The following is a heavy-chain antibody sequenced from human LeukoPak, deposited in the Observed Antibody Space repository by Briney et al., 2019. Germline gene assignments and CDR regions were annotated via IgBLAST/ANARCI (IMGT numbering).Heavy chain of an antibody. CDR1: GFFFSRKD. J-gene: IGHJ4*02. Sequence: GGSLRLSCAASGFFFSRKDMRWVRHVRGKGLEWVSTIGVVSDTYYSDSVTGRFFISREDHNNSLYLQMNSLTAGDTGVYYCARGGRSSDTFDFGGQGTLVTVSS. CDR3: ARGGRSSDTFDF. CDR2: IGVVSDT. V-gene: IGHV3-13*01. D-gene: IGHD1-26*01.